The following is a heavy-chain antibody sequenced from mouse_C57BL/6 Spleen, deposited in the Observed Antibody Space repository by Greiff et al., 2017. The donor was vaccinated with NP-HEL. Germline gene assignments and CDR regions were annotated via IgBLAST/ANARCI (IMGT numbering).Heavy chain of an antibody. CDR1: GYAFSSSW. J-gene: IGHJ2*01. V-gene: IGHV1-82*01. CDR2: IYPGDGDT. CDR3: ARETYYYGSSYFDY. Sequence: VQLQQSGPELVKPGASVKISCKASGYAFSSSWMNWVKQRPGKGLEWIGRIYPGDGDTNYNGKFKGKATLTADKSSSTAYMQLSSLTSEDSAVYFCARETYYYGSSYFDYWGQGTTLTVSS. D-gene: IGHD1-1*01.